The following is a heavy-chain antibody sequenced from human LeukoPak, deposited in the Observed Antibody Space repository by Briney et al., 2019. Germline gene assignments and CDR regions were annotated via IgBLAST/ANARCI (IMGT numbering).Heavy chain of an antibody. CDR1: GFTFSSYG. CDR3: ARDLSGYDSEGFDY. J-gene: IGHJ4*02. D-gene: IGHD5-12*01. V-gene: IGHV3-33*01. CDR2: IWYDGSNK. Sequence: GGSPRLSCAASGFTFSSYGMHWVRQAPGKGLEWVAVIWYDGSNKYYADSVKGRFTISRDNSKNTLYLQMNSLRAEDTAVYYCARDLSGYDSEGFDYWGQGTLVTVSS.